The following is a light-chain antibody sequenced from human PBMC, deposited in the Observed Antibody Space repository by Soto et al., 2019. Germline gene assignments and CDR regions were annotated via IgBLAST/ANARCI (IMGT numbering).Light chain of an antibody. V-gene: IGLV1-51*01. CDR2: DDN. CDR1: SCNIGGNS. J-gene: IGLJ1*01. Sequence: QSALTQPPSVSAAPGQKVTISCSGSSCNIGGNSVSWYQHLPGTAPKLLIYDDNKRPSGIPDRSSGSKSGTSATLGITGFQTGDEADYYCGSWDSSLSAYVFGTGTKVT. CDR3: GSWDSSLSAYV.